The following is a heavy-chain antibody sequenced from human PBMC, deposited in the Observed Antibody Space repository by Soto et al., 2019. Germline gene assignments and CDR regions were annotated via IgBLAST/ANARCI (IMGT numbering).Heavy chain of an antibody. CDR2: INTYNGNT. CDR1: GYTFTRYG. Sequence: QVQLVQSGAEVKNPGASVKVSCKASGYTFTRYGIGWARQAPGQGLEWMGWINTYNGNTNYAQNVQGRVTLTTDTSTSTAYMELRSLRSNDTAIYYSARVDLFVTPCPQDVWGQRFTVIVSS. V-gene: IGHV1-18*01. D-gene: IGHD5-12*01. J-gene: IGHJ6*02. CDR3: ARVDLFVTPCPQDV.